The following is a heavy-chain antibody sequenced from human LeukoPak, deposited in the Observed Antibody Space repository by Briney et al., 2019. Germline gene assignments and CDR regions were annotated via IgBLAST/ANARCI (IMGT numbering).Heavy chain of an antibody. J-gene: IGHJ3*02. CDR2: ISYDGSNK. D-gene: IGHD2-2*01. CDR3: ARGYCSSTSCYHAFDI. V-gene: IGHV3-30*01. CDR1: GFTFSSYA. Sequence: GGSLRLSCAASGFTFSSYAMRWVRQAPGKGLEWVAVISYDGSNKYYADSVKGRFTISRDNSKNTLYLQMNSLRAEDTAVYYCARGYCSSTSCYHAFDIWGQGTMVTVSS.